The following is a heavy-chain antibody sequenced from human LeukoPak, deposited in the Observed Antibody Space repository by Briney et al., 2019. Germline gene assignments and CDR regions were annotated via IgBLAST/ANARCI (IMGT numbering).Heavy chain of an antibody. D-gene: IGHD5-24*01. CDR1: GFTFSSYS. J-gene: IGHJ6*03. Sequence: PGGSLRLSCAASGFTFSSYSMNWVRQAPGKGLEWVSYISSSSSTIYYADSVKGRFTISRDNAKNSLYLQMNSLRAEDTAVYYCARALDGHNGDYYYYMDVWGKGTTVTVSS. V-gene: IGHV3-48*01. CDR2: ISSSSSTI. CDR3: ARALDGHNGDYYYYMDV.